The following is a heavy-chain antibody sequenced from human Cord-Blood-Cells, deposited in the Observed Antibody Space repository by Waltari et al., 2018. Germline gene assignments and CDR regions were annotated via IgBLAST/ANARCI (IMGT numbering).Heavy chain of an antibody. J-gene: IGHJ4*02. D-gene: IGHD6-6*01. CDR1: GFTVSSNS. CDR2: IYSGGST. CDR3: ARHRESSSFDY. Sequence: VQLVESGGGLIQPGGSLRLSCAASGFTVSSNSLSWVRQAPGKGLEWVSVIYSGGSTYYADSVKGRFTISRDNSKNTLYLQMNSLRAEDTAVYYCARHRESSSFDYWGQGTLVTVSS. V-gene: IGHV3-53*01.